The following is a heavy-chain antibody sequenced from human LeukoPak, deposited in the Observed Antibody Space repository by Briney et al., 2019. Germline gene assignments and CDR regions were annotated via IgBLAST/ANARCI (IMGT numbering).Heavy chain of an antibody. CDR3: AKDIYPAVAGSFDY. CDR1: GFTFSIYD. CDR2: INHNGNVN. V-gene: IGHV3-7*03. D-gene: IGHD6-19*01. Sequence: PGGSLRLSCAASGFTFSIYDMSWVRQAPGKGLGWVASINHNGNVNYYVDSVKGRFTISRDNAKNSLYLQMNSLRAEDTALYYCAKDIYPAVAGSFDYWGQGTLVTVSS. J-gene: IGHJ4*02.